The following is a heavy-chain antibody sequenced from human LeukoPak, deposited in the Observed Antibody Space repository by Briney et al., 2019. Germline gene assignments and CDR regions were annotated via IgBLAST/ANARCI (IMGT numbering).Heavy chain of an antibody. CDR3: ARGNYVYCDGDCSRGAFDI. J-gene: IGHJ3*02. V-gene: IGHV4-59*12. CDR2: IYYSGST. D-gene: IGHD2-21*02. Sequence: PSETLSLTCTVSGGSISSYYWSWIRQPPGKGLEWIGYIYYSGSTNYNPSLKSRVTMSVDTSKNQFSLKLSSVTAADTAVYYCARGNYVYCDGDCSRGAFDIWGQGTMVTVSS. CDR1: GGSISSYY.